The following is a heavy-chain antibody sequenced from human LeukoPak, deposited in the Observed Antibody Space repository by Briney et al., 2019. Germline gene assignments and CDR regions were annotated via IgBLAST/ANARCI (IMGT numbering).Heavy chain of an antibody. V-gene: IGHV1-2*02. D-gene: IGHD4-17*01. Sequence: GASVKVSCKASGYTFTGYYMHWVRQAPGQGLEWMGWINPNSGGTNYAQKFQGRVTMTRDTSISTAYMELSRLRSDDTAVYYCARRRGDGDYRPESWGQGTLVTVSS. CDR1: GYTFTGYY. CDR3: ARRRGDGDYRPES. CDR2: INPNSGGT. J-gene: IGHJ5*02.